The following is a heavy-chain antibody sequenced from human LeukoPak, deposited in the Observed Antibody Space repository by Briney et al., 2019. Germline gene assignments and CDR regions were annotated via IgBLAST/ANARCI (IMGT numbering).Heavy chain of an antibody. D-gene: IGHD4-11*01. CDR2: IWYDGSNK. CDR3: AKSSRTTVHPFDY. CDR1: GFTFSYYG. V-gene: IGHV3-33*06. J-gene: IGHJ4*02. Sequence: GRSLRLSCAASGFTFSYYGMHWVRQAPGKGLEWVAVIWYDGSNKYYAGSVKGRFTISRDNSKNTLYLQMNSLRAEDTAVYYCAKSSRTTVHPFDYWGQGTLVTVSS.